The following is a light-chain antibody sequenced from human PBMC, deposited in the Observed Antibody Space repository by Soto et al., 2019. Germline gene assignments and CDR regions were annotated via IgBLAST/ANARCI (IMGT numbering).Light chain of an antibody. Sequence: SYELTQPPSVSVAPGQTARITCEGNNSGSKNVHWYQQKPGQAPALVVYDDRGRPSGDPERLAGSNSGNTATLTISRVEAGDEDDYYCQVWDRTSDHVVFGGGTKLTVL. CDR3: QVWDRTSDHVV. V-gene: IGLV3-21*02. CDR2: DDR. CDR1: NSGSKN. J-gene: IGLJ2*01.